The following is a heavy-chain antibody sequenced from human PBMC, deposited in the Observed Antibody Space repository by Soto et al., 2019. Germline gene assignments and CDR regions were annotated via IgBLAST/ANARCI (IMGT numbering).Heavy chain of an antibody. V-gene: IGHV1-18*04. Sequence: QVQLVQSGGEVKKPGASVKVSCKASGYNYSNYGVTWVRQAPGQGLEWMGWISAYNGKANYAPNIQDRVTMTIDTSTRAAYMEMRSLRSDETAVYYCARQHNDLWSESPDFDYWGQGTLVTVSA. CDR2: ISAYNGKA. CDR1: GYNYSNYG. J-gene: IGHJ4*02. D-gene: IGHD3-3*01. CDR3: ARQHNDLWSESPDFDY.